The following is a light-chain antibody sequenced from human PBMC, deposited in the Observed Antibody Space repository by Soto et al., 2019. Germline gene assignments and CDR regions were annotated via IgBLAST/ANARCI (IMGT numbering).Light chain of an antibody. V-gene: IGKV1-12*01. Sequence: IQMTQTPSSVSASVGDSVTTTCRASQGIGSWLAWYQQKPGKAPNLLIYTVSSLQSGVPSRFSGSGSGTDFTLTISNLQPEDFATYYCQQAASFPITFGQGTRLEIK. CDR2: TVS. CDR1: QGIGSW. J-gene: IGKJ5*01. CDR3: QQAASFPIT.